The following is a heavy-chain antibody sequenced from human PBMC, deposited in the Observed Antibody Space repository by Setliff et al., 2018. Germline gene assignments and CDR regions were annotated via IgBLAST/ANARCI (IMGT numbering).Heavy chain of an antibody. J-gene: IGHJ4*02. CDR2: INPILGTA. V-gene: IGHV1-69*04. D-gene: IGHD5-18*01. CDR1: GGTFSSYA. CDR3: AAIGLVTAMITGVLFDF. Sequence: SVNVSCKASGGTFSSYAISWVRQAPGQGLGWMGRINPILGTANYAQKFQGRVTITADKSTRTAYMELSSLRSEDTAVYYCAAIGLVTAMITGVLFDFLGQGPLVTFSS.